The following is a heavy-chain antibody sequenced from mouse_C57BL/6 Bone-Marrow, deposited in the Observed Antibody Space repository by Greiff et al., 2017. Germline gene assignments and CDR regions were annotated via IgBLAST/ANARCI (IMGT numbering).Heavy chain of an antibody. Sequence: QVQLQQSGPELVKPGASVKISCKASGYSFTSYYIHRVKQRPGQGLEWIGWIYPGSGNTKYNEKFKGKATLTADTSSSTAYMQLSSLTSEDSAVYYCAKGPQAWFAYWGQGTLVTVSA. CDR1: GYSFTSYY. J-gene: IGHJ3*01. D-gene: IGHD3-3*01. V-gene: IGHV1-66*01. CDR2: IYPGSGNT. CDR3: AKGPQAWFAY.